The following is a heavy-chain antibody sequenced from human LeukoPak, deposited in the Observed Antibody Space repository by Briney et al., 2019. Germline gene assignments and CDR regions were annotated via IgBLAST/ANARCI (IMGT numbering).Heavy chain of an antibody. D-gene: IGHD6-13*01. J-gene: IGHJ3*01. CDR2: ISNFDGDT. CDR1: ARWFTSYG. V-gene: IGHV1-18*01. CDR3: VRARGCSNCVLTDGFDS. Sequence: GASVKVSFKASARWFTSYGIAWLRQPPGAGLGWVGWISNFDGDTKVAENLQGRVTLTTVSSTSKAYMVLTNLKFDDTAVYYCVRARGCSNCVLTDGFDSWGQGTKVTVSS.